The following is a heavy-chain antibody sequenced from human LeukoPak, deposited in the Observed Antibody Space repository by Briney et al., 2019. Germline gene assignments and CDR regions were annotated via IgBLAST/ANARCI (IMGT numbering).Heavy chain of an antibody. CDR3: AKSYGDTAMAYWGY. CDR1: GFTFSSYG. Sequence: GGSLRLSCAASGFTFSSYGMPWVRQAPGKGLEWVAVISYDGSNKYYADSVKGRFTISRDNSKNMLYLQMNSLRAEDTAVYYCAKSYGDTAMAYWGYWGQGTLVTVSS. CDR2: ISYDGSNK. J-gene: IGHJ4*02. V-gene: IGHV3-30*18. D-gene: IGHD5-18*01.